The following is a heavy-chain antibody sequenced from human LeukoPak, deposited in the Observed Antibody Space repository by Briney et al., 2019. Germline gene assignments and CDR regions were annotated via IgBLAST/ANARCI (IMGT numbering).Heavy chain of an antibody. Sequence: GGSLRLSCAASGFTFSTYWMHWVRQAPGKGLVWASRINSDGSSTEYADAVKGRFTISRDNAKNALYLQMNSLRAEDTAMYYCARDKYGGNSNAFDIWGQGTMVTVSS. D-gene: IGHD4-23*01. J-gene: IGHJ3*02. CDR3: ARDKYGGNSNAFDI. CDR2: INSDGSST. V-gene: IGHV3-74*03. CDR1: GFTFSTYW.